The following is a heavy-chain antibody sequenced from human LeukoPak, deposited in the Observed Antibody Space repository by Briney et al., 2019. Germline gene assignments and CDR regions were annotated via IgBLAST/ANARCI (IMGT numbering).Heavy chain of an antibody. CDR3: ARDRGMIVVVTNYFDY. CDR1: GGSISSYY. Sequence: PSETLSLTCTVSGGSISSYYWSWIRQPPGKGLEWIGYIYYSGSTNYNPSLKSRVTISVDTSKNQFSLKLSSVTAADTAVYYCARDRGMIVVVTNYFDYWGQGTLVTVSS. V-gene: IGHV4-59*12. J-gene: IGHJ4*02. D-gene: IGHD3-22*01. CDR2: IYYSGST.